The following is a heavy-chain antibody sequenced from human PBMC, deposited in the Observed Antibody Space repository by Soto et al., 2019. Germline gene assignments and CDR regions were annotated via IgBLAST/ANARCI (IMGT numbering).Heavy chain of an antibody. CDR2: ISTDGSNK. J-gene: IGHJ5*02. Sequence: PGGSLRLSCVASGFTFNNYGMHWVRQAPGKGLEWVALISTDGSNKYYGDSVKGRFSISRDNSKKTLYLQMNSLRAEDTAVYYCAKDHITIFGVPHRDYWFDPWGQGTLVTVSS. CDR1: GFTFNNYG. CDR3: AKDHITIFGVPHRDYWFDP. V-gene: IGHV3-30*18. D-gene: IGHD3-3*01.